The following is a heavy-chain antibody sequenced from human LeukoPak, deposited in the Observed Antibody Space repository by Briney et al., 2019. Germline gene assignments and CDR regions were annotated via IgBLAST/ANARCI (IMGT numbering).Heavy chain of an antibody. CDR2: IYTSGST. D-gene: IGHD6-13*01. CDR1: GGSISIYY. V-gene: IGHV4-4*07. CDR3: ARDLSSWSSYYYYGMDV. J-gene: IGHJ6*02. Sequence: SETLSLTCTVSGGSISIYYWSWIRQPAGKGLEWIGRIYTSGSTNYNPSLKSRVTMSVDTSKNQFSLKLSSVTAADTAVYYCARDLSSWSSYYYYGMDVWGQGTTVTVSS.